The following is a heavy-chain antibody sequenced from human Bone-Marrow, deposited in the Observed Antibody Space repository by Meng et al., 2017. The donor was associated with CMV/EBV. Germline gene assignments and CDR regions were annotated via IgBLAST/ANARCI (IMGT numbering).Heavy chain of an antibody. D-gene: IGHD3-22*01. J-gene: IGHJ6*02. CDR1: GGSFSGYY. CDR2: INHSGST. CDR3: ARGLGGYYDSSGYYSRYYYGMDV. V-gene: IGHV4-34*01. Sequence: SETLSLTCAVYGGSFSGYYWSWIRQPPGKGLEWIGEINHSGSTNYTPSLKSRVTISVDTSKNQFSLKLSSVTAADTAVYYCARGLGGYYDSSGYYSRYYYGMDVWGQGTTVTVSS.